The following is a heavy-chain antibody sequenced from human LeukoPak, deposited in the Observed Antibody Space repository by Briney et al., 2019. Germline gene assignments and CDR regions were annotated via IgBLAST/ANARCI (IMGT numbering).Heavy chain of an antibody. Sequence: SETLSLTCTVSGGSINSYYWSWLRQPPGKGLEWLGYIYYTGGETNYNPSLKSRLTISVDTSKNQFSLILTSVTAADTAVYYCARVVTFGGVIAGLLDYWGQGTLVTVSS. CDR1: GGSINSYY. CDR3: ARVVTFGGVIAGLLDY. D-gene: IGHD3-16*02. V-gene: IGHV4-59*08. J-gene: IGHJ4*02. CDR2: IYYTGGET.